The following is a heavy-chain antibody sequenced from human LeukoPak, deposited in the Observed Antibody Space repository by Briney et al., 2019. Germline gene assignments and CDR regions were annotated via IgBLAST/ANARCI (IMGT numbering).Heavy chain of an antibody. V-gene: IGHV4-39*01. Sequence: SETLSLTCTVSSGSIKFSSYYWSWVRQPPGKGLEWIGSIYYSGSTYYNPSLKSRVTISVDTSKNQFSLKLSSVTAADTAAYYCARWIQPFDYWGQGTLVTVSS. CDR1: SGSIKFSSYY. CDR2: IYYSGST. D-gene: IGHD5-18*01. CDR3: ARWIQPFDY. J-gene: IGHJ4*02.